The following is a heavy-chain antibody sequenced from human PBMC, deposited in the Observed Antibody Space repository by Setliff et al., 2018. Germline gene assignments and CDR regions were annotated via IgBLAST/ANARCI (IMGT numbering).Heavy chain of an antibody. J-gene: IGHJ5*02. D-gene: IGHD2-15*01. CDR3: AKREIIAATRWFDP. CDR1: GFIFDDYA. Sequence: PGGSLRLSCAASGFIFDDYAMSWVRQAPGKGLEWVSAIDESGGGTYYADSVKGRFTISRDNSKNTLYLQMNSLRAEDTAVYYCAKREIIAATRWFDPWGQGTLVTVSS. CDR2: IDESGGGT. V-gene: IGHV3-23*01.